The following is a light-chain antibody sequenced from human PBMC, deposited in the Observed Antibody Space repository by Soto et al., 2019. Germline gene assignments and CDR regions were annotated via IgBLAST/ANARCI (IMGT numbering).Light chain of an antibody. V-gene: IGLV1-44*01. Sequence: QSVLTQPPSASGTPGQRVTISCSGSSSNIGSNTVNWYQQLPGTAPKLLIYSNNQRPSGVPARFSGSKSGTSASLAISGLQSEDGADYYCAAWDDSLKGAVFGGGTQLTVL. J-gene: IGLJ7*01. CDR1: SSNIGSNT. CDR3: AAWDDSLKGAV. CDR2: SNN.